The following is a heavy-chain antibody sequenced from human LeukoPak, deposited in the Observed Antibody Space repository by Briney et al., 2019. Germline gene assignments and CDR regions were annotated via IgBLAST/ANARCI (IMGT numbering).Heavy chain of an antibody. CDR1: GYTFTSYG. V-gene: IGHV1-18*01. Sequence: ASVKVSCKASGYTFTSYGISWVRQAPGQGLEWMGWISAYNGNTNYAQKLQGRVTMTTDTSTSTAYMELRSLRSDDTAVYYCARDQMVYDILTGYYADYWGQGTLVTVSS. D-gene: IGHD3-9*01. J-gene: IGHJ4*02. CDR3: ARDQMVYDILTGYYADY. CDR2: ISAYNGNT.